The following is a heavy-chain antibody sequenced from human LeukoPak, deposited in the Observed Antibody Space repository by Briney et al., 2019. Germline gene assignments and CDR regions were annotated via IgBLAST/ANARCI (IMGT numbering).Heavy chain of an antibody. CDR2: ISYDGSNK. CDR1: GFTFSTYA. J-gene: IGHJ1*01. V-gene: IGHV3-30-3*01. D-gene: IGHD3-22*01. Sequence: PGGSLRLSCAASGFTFSTYAMNWVRQAPGKGLEWVAVISYDGSNKYYADSVKGRFTISRDNSKNTLYLQMNSLRAEDTAVYYCAREGLDSSGYYYGYFQHWGQGTLVTVSS. CDR3: AREGLDSSGYYYGYFQH.